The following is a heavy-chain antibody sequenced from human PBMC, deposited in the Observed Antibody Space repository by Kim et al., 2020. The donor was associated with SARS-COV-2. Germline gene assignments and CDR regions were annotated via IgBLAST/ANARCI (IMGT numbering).Heavy chain of an antibody. CDR3: TKDIWGFSDYDYTPSGH. CDR1: GFTFDNYA. V-gene: IGHV3-43*02. CDR2: ITGDGSST. J-gene: IGHJ4*02. D-gene: IGHD5-12*01. Sequence: GGSLRLSCAASGFTFDNYAMHWVRQAPGKGLEWVSLITGDGSSTYYADSVKGRFTISRDNSKNSLYLQMNSLRTEDTALYYCTKDIWGFSDYDYTPSGHWGQGTLVTVSS.